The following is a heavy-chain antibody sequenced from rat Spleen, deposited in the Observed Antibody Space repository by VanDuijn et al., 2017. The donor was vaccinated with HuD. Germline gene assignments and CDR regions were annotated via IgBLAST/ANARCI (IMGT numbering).Heavy chain of an antibody. CDR3: TRNWDY. Sequence: EVQLVETGGGLVQPGRSLKLSCVASGFTFSSFWMYWIRQAPGKGLEWVSSITPDGGTTYYPDSVTGRFSISRDNAQNTLYLQMNSLRSEDTATYYCTRNWDYWGQGVMVTVSS. CDR1: GFTFSSFW. J-gene: IGHJ2*01. CDR2: ITPDGGTT. D-gene: IGHD5-1*01. V-gene: IGHV5-58*01.